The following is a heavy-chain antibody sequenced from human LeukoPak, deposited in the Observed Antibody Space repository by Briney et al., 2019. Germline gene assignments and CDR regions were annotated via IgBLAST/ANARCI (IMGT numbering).Heavy chain of an antibody. Sequence: PGGSLRLSCAASEFIFSSYGMSWVRQAPGKGLEWVSSISSSSSYIYYADSVKGRFTISRDNAKNSLYLQMNSLRAEDTAVYYCARGNMWFDPWGQGTLVTVSS. CDR3: ARGNMWFDP. CDR1: EFIFSSYG. J-gene: IGHJ5*02. V-gene: IGHV3-21*01. D-gene: IGHD4-11*01. CDR2: ISSSSSYI.